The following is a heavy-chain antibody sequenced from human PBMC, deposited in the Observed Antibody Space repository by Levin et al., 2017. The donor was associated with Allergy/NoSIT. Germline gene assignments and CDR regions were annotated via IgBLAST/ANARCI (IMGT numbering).Heavy chain of an antibody. V-gene: IGHV3-9*01. CDR3: AKDMEPFIAVAGRGYYFDY. Sequence: GGSLRLSCAASGFTFDDYAMHWVRQAPGKGLEWVSGISWNSGSIGYADSVKGRFTISRDNAKNSLYLQMNSLRAEDTALYYCAKDMEPFIAVAGRGYYFDYWGQGTLVTVSS. D-gene: IGHD6-19*01. CDR1: GFTFDDYA. J-gene: IGHJ4*02. CDR2: ISWNSGSI.